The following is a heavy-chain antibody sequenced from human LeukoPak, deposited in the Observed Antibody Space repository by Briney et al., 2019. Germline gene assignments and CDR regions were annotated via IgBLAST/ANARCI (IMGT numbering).Heavy chain of an antibody. V-gene: IGHV3-74*01. CDR3: ARAGFYNGYDY. Sequence: GGSLRLFCEGFGFAVSTYSMHWVRQTPGQGLVWVSRLNSDGIRTDYADSVRGRFTISRDNAKNTFYMYMDSLRAEGAAVYYCARAGFYNGYDYWGQGTLVTVSS. CDR1: GFAVSTYS. CDR2: LNSDGIRT. J-gene: IGHJ4*02. D-gene: IGHD5-18*01.